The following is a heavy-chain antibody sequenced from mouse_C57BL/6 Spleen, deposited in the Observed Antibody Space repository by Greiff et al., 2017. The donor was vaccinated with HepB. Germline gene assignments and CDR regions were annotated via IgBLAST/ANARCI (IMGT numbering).Heavy chain of an antibody. D-gene: IGHD2-3*01. Sequence: QVQLKESGPELVKPGASVKISCKASGYAFSSSWMNWVKQRPGKGLEWIGRIYPGDGDTNYNGKFKGKATLTADKSSSTAYMQLSSLTSEDSAVYFCARKGVYDGYYWFAYWGQGTLVTVSA. CDR3: ARKGVYDGYYWFAY. V-gene: IGHV1-82*01. J-gene: IGHJ3*01. CDR2: IYPGDGDT. CDR1: GYAFSSSW.